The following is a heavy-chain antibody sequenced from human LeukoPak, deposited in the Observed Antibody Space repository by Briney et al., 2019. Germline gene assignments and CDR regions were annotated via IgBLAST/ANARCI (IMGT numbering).Heavy chain of an antibody. J-gene: IGHJ4*02. V-gene: IGHV4-4*02. CDR1: GGSINNNNW. CDR2: ISHGGTS. D-gene: IGHD3-22*01. Sequence: SETLSLTCAVSGGSINNNNWWTWVRQPPGKGLEWIGDISHGGTSNYNPSLKSRVTMSLDTSKNQFSLRLSSVTAADTAVYYCARDTYYYHSSGYYGVFDYWGQGILVTVSS. CDR3: ARDTYYYHSSGYYGVFDY.